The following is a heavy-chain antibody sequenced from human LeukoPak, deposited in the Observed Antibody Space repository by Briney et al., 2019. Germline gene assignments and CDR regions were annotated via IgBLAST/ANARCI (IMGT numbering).Heavy chain of an antibody. V-gene: IGHV4-39*01. CDR3: ARYYGSGKDY. D-gene: IGHD3-10*01. CDR1: GGSISRSRDY. CDR2: IYYSGST. J-gene: IGHJ4*02. Sequence: SETLSLTCTVSGGSISRSRDYWGWIRQPPGKGLEWIGSIYYSGSTYYNPSLKSRVTISVDTSKNQFSLKLSSVTAADTAVYYCARYYGSGKDYWGQGTLVTVSS.